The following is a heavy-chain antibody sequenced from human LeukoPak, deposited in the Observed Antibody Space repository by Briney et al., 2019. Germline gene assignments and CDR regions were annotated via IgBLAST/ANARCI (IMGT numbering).Heavy chain of an antibody. Sequence: PGGSLRLSCAASGFTVSSNYMSWVRQAPGKGLEWVSVIYSGGSTYYADSVKGRFTISRDNSKNTLYLQMNSLRAEDTAVYYCASGGAGREGYYYYYYMDVWGKGTTVTVSS. J-gene: IGHJ6*03. D-gene: IGHD6-13*01. CDR3: ASGGAGREGYYYYYYMDV. CDR2: IYSGGST. CDR1: GFTVSSNY. V-gene: IGHV3-53*01.